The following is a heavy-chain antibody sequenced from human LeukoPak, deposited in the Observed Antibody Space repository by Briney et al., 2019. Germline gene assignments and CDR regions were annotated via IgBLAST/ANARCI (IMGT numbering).Heavy chain of an antibody. V-gene: IGHV4-39*01. D-gene: IGHD6-13*01. CDR2: IYYSGNT. CDR3: ARGGIAAVSY. CDR1: GGSISSSSYY. J-gene: IGHJ4*02. Sequence: SETLSPTCAVSGGSISSSSYYWGWIRQPPGKGLEWIGSIYYSGNTYYNPSLKSRVTISVDTSKNQFSLKLRSVTAADTAVYYCARGGIAAVSYWGQGTLVTVSS.